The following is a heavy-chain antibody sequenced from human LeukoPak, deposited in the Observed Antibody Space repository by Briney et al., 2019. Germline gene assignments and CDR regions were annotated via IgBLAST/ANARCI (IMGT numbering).Heavy chain of an antibody. V-gene: IGHV4-39*01. Sequence: SETLSLTCTVSGASVSGSAYYWGWIRQPPGKGLEWIGNIYYSGSTYYNESLESRVTISIDTSKDQFSLKLNSVTAADTAMYYCAKSGGYGLIDYWGQGTLVTVSS. CDR2: IYYSGST. D-gene: IGHD1-26*01. CDR1: GASVSGSAYY. J-gene: IGHJ4*02. CDR3: AKSGGYGLIDY.